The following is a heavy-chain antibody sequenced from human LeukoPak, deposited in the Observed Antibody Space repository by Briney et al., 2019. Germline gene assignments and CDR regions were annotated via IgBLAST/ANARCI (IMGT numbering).Heavy chain of an antibody. CDR3: ARLSILTGYYIDY. CDR2: INHSGST. CDR1: GGTLPSSGYY. J-gene: IGHJ4*02. Sequence: PSETLSLTCTVSGGTLPSSGYYWSWIRQPPGKGLEWIGEINHSGSTNYNPSLKSRVTIPVDTSKNQFSLKLSSVTAADTAVYYCARLSILTGYYIDYWGQGTLVTVSS. D-gene: IGHD3-9*01. V-gene: IGHV4-39*07.